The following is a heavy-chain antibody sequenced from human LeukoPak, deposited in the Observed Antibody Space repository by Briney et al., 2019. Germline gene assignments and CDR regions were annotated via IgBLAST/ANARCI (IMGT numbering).Heavy chain of an antibody. CDR2: IPSSGPIT. V-gene: IGHV3-23*01. D-gene: IGHD3-9*01. J-gene: IGHJ3*02. CDR3: AKVKSMVLRYFDWLGAFDI. Sequence: PGGSLRLSCAASGFTFSSYAMSWVRQAPGKGLEWVSGIPSSGPITYYADSVKGRFTISRDNSKNTLYLQMNSLTAEDTAVYYCAKVKSMVLRYFDWLGAFDIWGQGTMVTVSS. CDR1: GFTFSSYA.